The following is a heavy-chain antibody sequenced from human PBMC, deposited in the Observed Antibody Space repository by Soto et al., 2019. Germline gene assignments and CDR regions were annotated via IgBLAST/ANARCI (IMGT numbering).Heavy chain of an antibody. D-gene: IGHD6-6*01. CDR1: GGTFSSYA. CDR3: ARGPIAARPGGYYYGMDV. V-gene: IGHV1-69*12. Sequence: QVQLVQSGAEVKKPGSSVKVSCKASGGTFSSYAISWVRQAPGQGLEWRGGIIPIFGTANYAQKFQGRVTITADESTSTAYMELSSLRSEDTAVYYCARGPIAARPGGYYYGMDVWGQGTTVTVSS. CDR2: IIPIFGTA. J-gene: IGHJ6*02.